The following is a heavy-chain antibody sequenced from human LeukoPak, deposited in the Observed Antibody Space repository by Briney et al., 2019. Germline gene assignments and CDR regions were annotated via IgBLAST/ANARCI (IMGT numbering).Heavy chain of an antibody. V-gene: IGHV3-74*01. CDR3: ARVPAEEWLVPNDAFDI. CDR1: GFTFSSYW. J-gene: IGHJ3*02. CDR2: INSDGSST. D-gene: IGHD6-19*01. Sequence: GGSLRLSCAASGFTFSSYWMHWVRQAPGKGLVWVSRINSDGSSTSYADSVKGRFTISRDNAKNTPYLQMNSLRAEDTAVYYCARVPAEEWLVPNDAFDIWGQGTIVTVSS.